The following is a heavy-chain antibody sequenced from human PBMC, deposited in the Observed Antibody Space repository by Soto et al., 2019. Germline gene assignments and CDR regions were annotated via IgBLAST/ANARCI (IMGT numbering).Heavy chain of an antibody. Sequence: ASVKFSCTSSGYTFTSYYMHWVRQAPGQGLEWMGIINPSGGSTSYAQKFQGRVTMTRDTSTSTVYMELSSLRSEDTAVCYCVSAAHRSASQRGQGNLVTV. J-gene: IGHJ4*02. V-gene: IGHV1-46*01. D-gene: IGHD6-6*01. CDR2: INPSGGST. CDR3: VSAAHRSASQ. CDR1: GYTFTSYY.